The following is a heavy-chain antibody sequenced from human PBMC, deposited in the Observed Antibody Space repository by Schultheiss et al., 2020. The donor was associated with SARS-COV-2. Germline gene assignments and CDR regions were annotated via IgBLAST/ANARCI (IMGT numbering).Heavy chain of an antibody. V-gene: IGHV3-33*06. D-gene: IGHD2-2*02. CDR2: IWYDGSNK. Sequence: GESLKISCAASGFTFSSYGMHWVRQAPGKGLEWVAVIWYDGSNKYYADSVKGRFTISRDNSKNTLYLQMNSLRAEDTAVYYCAKCVVPAAIQNWFDPWGQGTLVTVSS. CDR3: AKCVVPAAIQNWFDP. CDR1: GFTFSSYG. J-gene: IGHJ5*02.